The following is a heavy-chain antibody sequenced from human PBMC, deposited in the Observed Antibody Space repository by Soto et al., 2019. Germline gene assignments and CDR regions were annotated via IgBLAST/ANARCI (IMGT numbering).Heavy chain of an antibody. J-gene: IGHJ5*02. V-gene: IGHV4-31*02. D-gene: IGHD2-15*01. CDR1: GGSISSGGYY. Sequence: SETLSLTCTVSGGSISSGGYYWSWIRQHPGKGLEWIGYIYYSGSTYYNPSLKSRVTISVDTSKNQFSLKLSSVTAADTAVYYCARAKTDPVAPGWWFDPWGQGNLVTVSS. CDR3: ARAKTDPVAPGWWFDP. CDR2: IYYSGST.